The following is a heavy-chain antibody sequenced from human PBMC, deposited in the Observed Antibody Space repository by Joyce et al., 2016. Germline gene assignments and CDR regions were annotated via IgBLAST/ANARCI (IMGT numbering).Heavy chain of an antibody. D-gene: IGHD3-10*01. J-gene: IGHJ4*02. CDR3: VKEGGYKDLGDY. V-gene: IGHV3-30*18. Sequence: QVQLVDSGGGVVQPGRSLRLSCAASGFTFSRYGMHWVRQAPGKGLEWVALMSFDGSDKYYADSVKGRFTISRDNSKNTLYLQMNSLRAEDTAVYYCVKEGGYKDLGDYWGQGTLVTVSS. CDR1: GFTFSRYG. CDR2: MSFDGSDK.